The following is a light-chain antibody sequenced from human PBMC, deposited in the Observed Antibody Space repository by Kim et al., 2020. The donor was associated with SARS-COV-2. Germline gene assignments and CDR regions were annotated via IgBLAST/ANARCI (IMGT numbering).Light chain of an antibody. CDR1: QSIRGG. J-gene: IGKJ1*01. CDR2: DAS. Sequence: SASAGDKVTIPSRASQSIRGGVAWYQQKPGKAPKLLIYDASSLESGVPSRFSGSGSGTDFTLIVSSLQPDDFATYYCQQYSNRWTFGQGTKVDIK. CDR3: QQYSNRWT. V-gene: IGKV1-5*01.